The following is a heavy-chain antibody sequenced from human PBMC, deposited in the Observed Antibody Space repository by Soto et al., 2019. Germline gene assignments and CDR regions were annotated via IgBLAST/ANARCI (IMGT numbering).Heavy chain of an antibody. Sequence: EVQLLESGGGLVQPGGSLRLSCAASGFTFSNYAMTWVRQAPGKGLEWVSVITGSGGGTYFVDSVKGRFTISRDNAKNQVYLQMNSLRAEDTAVYYCAIRPVTAAGFDYWGQGTLVTVSS. CDR3: AIRPVTAAGFDY. J-gene: IGHJ4*02. CDR2: ITGSGGGT. CDR1: GFTFSNYA. D-gene: IGHD6-13*01. V-gene: IGHV3-23*01.